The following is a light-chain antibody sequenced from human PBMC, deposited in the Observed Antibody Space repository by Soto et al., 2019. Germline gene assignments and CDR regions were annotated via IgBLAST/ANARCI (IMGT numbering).Light chain of an antibody. Sequence: DIQMTQSPATLSASVGDRVTITCQASQRISVWLAWYQQKPGKAPKLLIYAASTLQSGVPSRFSGSGSGTEFTLTISSLQPEDFATYYCQQLNSYPPALTFGGGTKVDIK. CDR2: AAS. J-gene: IGKJ4*01. CDR1: QRISVW. CDR3: QQLNSYPPALT. V-gene: IGKV1-5*01.